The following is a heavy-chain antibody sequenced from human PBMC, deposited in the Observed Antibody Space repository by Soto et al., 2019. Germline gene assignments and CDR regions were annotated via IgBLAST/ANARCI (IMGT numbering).Heavy chain of an antibody. Sequence: EVQLLESGGGLVQPGGSLRLSCAASGFTFSSYAMSWVRQAPGKGLEWVSAISGSGGSTYYADSVKGRFTISRDNSKNTLYQQINSLRAEDTDVYYCAKNVEMATMIFDYWGQGTLVTVSS. J-gene: IGHJ4*02. CDR1: GFTFSSYA. D-gene: IGHD5-12*01. CDR2: ISGSGGST. V-gene: IGHV3-23*01. CDR3: AKNVEMATMIFDY.